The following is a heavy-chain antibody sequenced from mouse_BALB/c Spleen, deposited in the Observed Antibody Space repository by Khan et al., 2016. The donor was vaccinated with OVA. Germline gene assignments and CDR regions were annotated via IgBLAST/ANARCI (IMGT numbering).Heavy chain of an antibody. J-gene: IGHJ2*01. Sequence: EVQLQESGPGLVKPSQSLSLTCTVTGYSITSDYAWNWIRQFPGNKLEWMGYIRYSGRTSYNPSLKSRTSITRDPSKNPFFLQLNSVTTEDTATYYCARSVTIATVVATDFDYWGQGTTRTVSS. CDR2: IRYSGRT. CDR1: GYSITSDYA. V-gene: IGHV3-2*02. D-gene: IGHD1-1*01. CDR3: ARSVTIATVVATDFDY.